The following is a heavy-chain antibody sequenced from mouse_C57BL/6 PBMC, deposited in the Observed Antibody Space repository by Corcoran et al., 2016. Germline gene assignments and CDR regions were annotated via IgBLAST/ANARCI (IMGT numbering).Heavy chain of an antibody. V-gene: IGHV1-26*01. CDR3: ARHYGSSHRRYFDV. CDR1: GYTFTDYY. Sequence: EVQLQQSGPELVKPGASVKISCKASGYTFTDYYMNWVKQSHGKSLEWIGDINPNNGGTSYNQKFKGKATLTVDKSSSTAYMELRSLTSEDSAVYYCARHYGSSHRRYFDVWGTGTTVTVSS. CDR2: INPNNGGT. D-gene: IGHD1-1*01. J-gene: IGHJ1*03.